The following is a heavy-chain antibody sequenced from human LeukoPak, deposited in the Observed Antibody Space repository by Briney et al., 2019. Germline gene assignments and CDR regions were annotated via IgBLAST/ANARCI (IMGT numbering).Heavy chain of an antibody. CDR2: ISGSGGST. CDR1: GFTFSSYA. CDR3: AKAPRFSVATNYLDY. D-gene: IGHD5-24*01. J-gene: IGHJ4*02. Sequence: PGGSLRLSCAASGFTFSSYAMSWVRQAPGKGLEWVSAISGSGGSTYYADSVKGRFTISRDNSKNTLYLQMNSLRAEDTAVYYCAKAPRFSVATNYLDYWGQGTLVTVSS. V-gene: IGHV3-23*01.